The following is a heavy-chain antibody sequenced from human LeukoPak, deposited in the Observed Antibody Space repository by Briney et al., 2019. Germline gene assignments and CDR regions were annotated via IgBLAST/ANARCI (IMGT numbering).Heavy chain of an antibody. CDR3: ARAGSITMIVVVITTPTDAFDI. D-gene: IGHD3-22*01. J-gene: IGHJ3*02. CDR1: GGSISSYY. CDR2: IYYSGST. Sequence: SETLSLTCTVSGGSISSYYWGWIRQPPGKGLEWIGSIYYSGSTYYNPSLKSRVTISVDTSKNQFSLKLSSVTAADTAVYYCARAGSITMIVVVITTPTDAFDIWGQGTMVTVSS. V-gene: IGHV4-39*07.